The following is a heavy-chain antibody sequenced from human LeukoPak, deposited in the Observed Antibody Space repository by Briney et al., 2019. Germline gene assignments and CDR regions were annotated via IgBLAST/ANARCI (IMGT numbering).Heavy chain of an antibody. CDR1: GFTFSSYA. CDR3: AKDVRYSSSWYCYMDV. CDR2: ISGSGGST. Sequence: GESLRLSCAASGFTFSSYAMSWVRQAPGKGLEWVSAISGSGGSTYYADSVKGRFTISRDNSKNTLYLQMNSLRAEDTAVYYCAKDVRYSSSWYCYMDVWGKGTTVTVSS. D-gene: IGHD6-13*01. J-gene: IGHJ6*03. V-gene: IGHV3-23*01.